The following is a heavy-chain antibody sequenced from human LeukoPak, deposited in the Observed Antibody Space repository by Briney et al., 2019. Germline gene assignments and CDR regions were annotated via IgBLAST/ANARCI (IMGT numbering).Heavy chain of an antibody. CDR3: ARGRFGELSHFDY. D-gene: IGHD3-10*01. V-gene: IGHV3-30*04. CDR1: GFTFSSYA. Sequence: GGSLRLSCAASGFTFSSYAMHWVRQAPGKGLEWVAVISYDGSNKYYADSVKGRFTISRDNSQNTLYLQMNSLRAEDTAVYYCARGRFGELSHFDYWGQGTLVTVSS. J-gene: IGHJ4*02. CDR2: ISYDGSNK.